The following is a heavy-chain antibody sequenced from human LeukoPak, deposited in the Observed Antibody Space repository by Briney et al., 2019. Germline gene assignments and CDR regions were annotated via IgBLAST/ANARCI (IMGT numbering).Heavy chain of an antibody. Sequence: GGSLRLSCAASGFIFSNYGMNWVRQAPGKGLEWVAVISYDGYNKYYAESVKGRFTISRDNSKNTLFLQMNSLRVEDTAVYYCAKDYWGDAYNTRMDYWGQGTLVTVSS. V-gene: IGHV3-30*18. CDR2: ISYDGYNK. D-gene: IGHD5-24*01. CDR3: AKDYWGDAYNTRMDY. J-gene: IGHJ4*02. CDR1: GFIFSNYG.